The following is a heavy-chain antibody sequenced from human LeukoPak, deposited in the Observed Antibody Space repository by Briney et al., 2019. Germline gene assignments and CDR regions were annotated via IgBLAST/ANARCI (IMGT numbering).Heavy chain of an antibody. D-gene: IGHD6-6*01. J-gene: IGHJ4*02. CDR1: GFTFSSYA. Sequence: GRSLRLSCAASGFTFSSYAMHWVRQAPGKGLEWMAVISYDGSNKYYADSVKGRFTISRDNSKNTLYLQMNSLRAEDTAVYYCARVDSSSSFYYWGQGTLVTVSS. CDR3: ARVDSSSSFYY. V-gene: IGHV3-30-3*01. CDR2: ISYDGSNK.